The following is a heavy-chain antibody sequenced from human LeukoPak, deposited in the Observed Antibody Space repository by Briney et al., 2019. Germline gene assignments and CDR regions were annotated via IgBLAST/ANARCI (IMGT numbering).Heavy chain of an antibody. CDR2: TYYRSKWFT. Sequence: SQTLSLTCAISGDSVSTASNAWYWIRQSPSRGLEWLGRTYYRSKWFTDYAASVKSRISVNPDTSKNHYSLQLNSVTPEDTAIYYCARGRMMSGMDVWGQGTTVTVSS. V-gene: IGHV6-1*01. J-gene: IGHJ6*02. CDR1: GDSVSTASNA. D-gene: IGHD3-16*01. CDR3: ARGRMMSGMDV.